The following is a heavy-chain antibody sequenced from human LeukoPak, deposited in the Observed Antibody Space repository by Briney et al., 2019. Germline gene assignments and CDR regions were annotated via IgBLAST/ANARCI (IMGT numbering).Heavy chain of an antibody. D-gene: IGHD6-13*01. Sequence: GGSLRLSCAASGFTFSSYGMHWVRQAPGKGLEWVAVISYDGSNKYYADSVKGRFTISRDNSKNTLYLQMNSLRAEDTAVYYCANWIAAAGHLSLDYWGQGTLVTVSS. CDR3: ANWIAAAGHLSLDY. CDR1: GFTFSSYG. V-gene: IGHV3-30*18. CDR2: ISYDGSNK. J-gene: IGHJ4*02.